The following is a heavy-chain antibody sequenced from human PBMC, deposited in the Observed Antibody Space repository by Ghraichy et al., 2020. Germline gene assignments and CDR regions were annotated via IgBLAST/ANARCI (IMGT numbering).Heavy chain of an antibody. Sequence: GGSLRLSCTASGFTFGDYAMSWVRQAPGKGLEWVGFIRSKAYGGTTEYAASVKGRFTISRDDSKSIAYLQMNSLKTEDTAVYYCTRDAPEAYSGYPDYWGQGTLVTVSS. V-gene: IGHV3-49*04. CDR2: IRSKAYGGTT. CDR1: GFTFGDYA. CDR3: TRDAPEAYSGYPDY. J-gene: IGHJ4*02. D-gene: IGHD5-12*01.